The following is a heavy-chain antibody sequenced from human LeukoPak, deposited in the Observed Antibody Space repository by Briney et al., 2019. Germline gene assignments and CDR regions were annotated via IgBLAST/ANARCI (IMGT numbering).Heavy chain of an antibody. V-gene: IGHV3-30*02. CDR1: GFTFSNYG. D-gene: IGHD6-19*01. CDR3: ARDFSSSGWSY. J-gene: IGHJ4*02. Sequence: GGSLRLSCLASGFTFSNYGMHWVRQAPGKGLEWVALIRFDGTDTYYADSVRGRFTISRDNSKSTLYLQMNSLRAEDTAVYYCARDFSSSGWSYWGQGTLVTVSS. CDR2: IRFDGTDT.